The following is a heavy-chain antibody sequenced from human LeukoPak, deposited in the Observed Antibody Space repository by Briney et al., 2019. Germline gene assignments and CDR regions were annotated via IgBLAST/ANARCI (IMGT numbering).Heavy chain of an antibody. CDR3: ARSYDSSGYSDY. CDR1: GYTFTGYY. J-gene: IGHJ4*02. CDR2: INPNSGDT. D-gene: IGHD3-22*01. V-gene: IGHV1-2*02. Sequence: ASVKVSCKASGYTFTGYYLHWVRQAPGQGLEWMGWINPNSGDTNYAQKFQGRVTMTRDTSISTAYMELSRLRSDDTAVYYCARSYDSSGYSDYWGQGTLVTVSS.